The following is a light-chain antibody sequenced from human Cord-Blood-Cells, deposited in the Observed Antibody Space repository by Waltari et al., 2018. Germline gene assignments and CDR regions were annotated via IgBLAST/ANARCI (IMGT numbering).Light chain of an antibody. Sequence: SYELTQPPSVAVSPGQTASITCSGDKLGDKYACWYQPKPGQSPVLVIYQDIKRASGIPARFSGSNSRNTATLTISGTQAIDEADYYCQACDSSTYVFGTGTKVTVL. V-gene: IGLV3-1*01. CDR3: QACDSSTYV. J-gene: IGLJ1*01. CDR1: KLGDKY. CDR2: QDI.